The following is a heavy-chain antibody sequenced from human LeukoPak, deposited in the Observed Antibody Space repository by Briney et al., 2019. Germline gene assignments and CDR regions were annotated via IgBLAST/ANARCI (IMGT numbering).Heavy chain of an antibody. V-gene: IGHV3-7*01. CDR1: GFTFSNYW. CDR3: ARDRSGLSAYMDV. J-gene: IGHJ6*03. Sequence: GGSLRLSCVASGFTFSNYWMSWVRQPPGKGLEWVANIKQDGSEKYYVDSVKGRFTISRDNAKNSLYLQMNSLRAEDTAVYYCARDRSGLSAYMDVWGKGTTVTVSS. D-gene: IGHD1-14*01. CDR2: IKQDGSEK.